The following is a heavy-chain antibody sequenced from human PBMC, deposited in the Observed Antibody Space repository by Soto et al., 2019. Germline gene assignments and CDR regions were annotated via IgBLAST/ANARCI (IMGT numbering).Heavy chain of an antibody. CDR2: VYNSGST. V-gene: IGHV4-61*01. Sequence: SETLSLTCTVSGGSVSSGSNYWTWIRQPPGKGLEWIGYVYNSGSTNYNPSLKSRVTISEDTSKSQFSLKVNSMTAADTAVYYCARYRREAVAGYTLDNWGQGILVTVSS. D-gene: IGHD6-13*01. J-gene: IGHJ4*02. CDR1: GGSVSSGSNY. CDR3: ARYRREAVAGYTLDN.